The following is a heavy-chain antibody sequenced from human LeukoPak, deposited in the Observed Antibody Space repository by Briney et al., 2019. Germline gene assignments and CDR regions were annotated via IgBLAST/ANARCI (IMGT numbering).Heavy chain of an antibody. D-gene: IGHD5-12*01. J-gene: IGHJ4*02. CDR3: ARGRGGGYSGYDQFDY. CDR1: GFIFSNYA. V-gene: IGHV3-23*01. Sequence: GGSLRLSCVVSGFIFSNYAMSWVRQAPGKGLEWVSVISGSGGSAHYADSGKGRFTISRDNSKNTLYLQMNSLRAEDTAVYYCARGRGGGYSGYDQFDYWGQGTLVTVSS. CDR2: ISGSGGSA.